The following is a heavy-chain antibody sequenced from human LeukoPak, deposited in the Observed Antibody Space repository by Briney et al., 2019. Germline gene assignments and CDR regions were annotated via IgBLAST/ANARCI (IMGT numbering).Heavy chain of an antibody. CDR1: GYTFSSYG. D-gene: IGHD1-26*01. CDR3: AKAQWELLLGVGY. J-gene: IGHJ4*02. V-gene: IGHV3-30*18. Sequence: GGSLRLSCAASGYTFSSYGMHWVRQAPGEGLEWVAVISYDGSNKYYADSVKGRFTISRDNSKNTLYLQMNSLRAEDTAVYYCAKAQWELLLGVGYWGQGTLVTVSS. CDR2: ISYDGSNK.